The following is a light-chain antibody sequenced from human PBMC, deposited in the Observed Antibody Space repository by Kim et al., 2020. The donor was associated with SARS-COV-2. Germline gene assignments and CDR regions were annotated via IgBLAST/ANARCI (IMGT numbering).Light chain of an antibody. CDR1: QSINPY. J-gene: IGKJ4*01. Sequence: LSPGERATLSCRASQSINPYLAWYQHKPGQAPRLLIYDASQRATGIPARFSGSGSGADFTLIIDSLEPEDFAVYYCQQRSNWPLTFGGGTKVDIK. CDR2: DAS. V-gene: IGKV3-11*01. CDR3: QQRSNWPLT.